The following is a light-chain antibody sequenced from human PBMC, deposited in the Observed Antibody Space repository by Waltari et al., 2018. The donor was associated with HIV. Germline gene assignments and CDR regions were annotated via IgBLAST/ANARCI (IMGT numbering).Light chain of an antibody. V-gene: IGKV3-20*01. Sequence: EIVLTQSPGTLSLSPGDRATISCRASQSVGSTYLAWYQQKSGQAPRLLIYGASSRAPGIPDRFSGSGSGTDFTLTISRLEPEDFAVYYCQQYGSSPQTFGQGTKVDIK. CDR2: GAS. J-gene: IGKJ1*01. CDR1: QSVGSTY. CDR3: QQYGSSPQT.